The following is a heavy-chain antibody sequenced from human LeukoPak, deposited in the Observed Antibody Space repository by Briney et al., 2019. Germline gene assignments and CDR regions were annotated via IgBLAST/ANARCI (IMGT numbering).Heavy chain of an antibody. CDR1: GFTVSKNY. V-gene: IGHV3-30*18. J-gene: IGHJ4*02. CDR2: TSYDESNK. Sequence: PGGSLRLSCTASGFTVSKNYMSWVRQAPGKGLEWVAVTSYDESNKYYADSVKGRFTISRDNSKNMLYLQMNSLRAEDTAVYYCAKDQRYCSSASCSDFDYWGQGTLVTVSS. D-gene: IGHD2-2*01. CDR3: AKDQRYCSSASCSDFDY.